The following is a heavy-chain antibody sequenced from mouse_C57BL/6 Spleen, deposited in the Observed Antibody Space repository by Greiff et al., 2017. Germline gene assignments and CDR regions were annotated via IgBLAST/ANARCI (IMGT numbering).Heavy chain of an antibody. D-gene: IGHD1-1*01. CDR2: FYPGSGSI. CDR3: ARHEDRGYCGSSYYFDY. V-gene: IGHV1-62-2*01. Sequence: VQLQQSGAELVKPGASVKLSCKASGYTFTEYTIHWVKQRSGQGLEWIGWFYPGSGSIKYNEKFKDKATLTADKASSTVYMELSRLTSEDSAVYFCARHEDRGYCGSSYYFDYWGQGTTLTVSS. CDR1: GYTFTEYT. J-gene: IGHJ2*01.